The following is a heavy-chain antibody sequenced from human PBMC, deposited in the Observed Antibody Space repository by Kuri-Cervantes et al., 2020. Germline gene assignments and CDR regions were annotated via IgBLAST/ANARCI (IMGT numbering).Heavy chain of an antibody. Sequence: GESLKISCAASGFTFSDYYMGWIRQAPGKGLEWVSYISSSGSTIYYADSVKGRFTISRDNAKNSLYLQMNSLRAEDTAVYYCARGTGFDWFDPWGQGTLVTVSS. CDR1: GFTFSDYY. V-gene: IGHV3-11*01. CDR2: ISSSGSTI. J-gene: IGHJ5*02. D-gene: IGHD1-1*01. CDR3: ARGTGFDWFDP.